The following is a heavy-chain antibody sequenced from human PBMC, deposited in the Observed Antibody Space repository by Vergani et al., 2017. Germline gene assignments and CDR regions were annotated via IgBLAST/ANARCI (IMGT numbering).Heavy chain of an antibody. Sequence: QVQLLQSGSELKKPGASVRISCEASGYTFTNYPLIWVRQAPGQGLEFMGWINPNSGNPTYAPGFTGRFVFSLDTSVSTAYLQISGLKAEDSAVYYCARGRQWRLTEYLYGMDVWGQGTTVTVSS. D-gene: IGHD6-19*01. V-gene: IGHV7-4-1*02. J-gene: IGHJ6*02. CDR1: GYTFTNYP. CDR2: INPNSGNP. CDR3: ARGRQWRLTEYLYGMDV.